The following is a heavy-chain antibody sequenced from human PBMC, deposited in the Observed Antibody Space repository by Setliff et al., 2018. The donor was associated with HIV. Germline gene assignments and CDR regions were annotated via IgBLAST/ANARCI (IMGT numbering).Heavy chain of an antibody. V-gene: IGHV1-69*05. Sequence: GASVKVSCKASGGTFSSYAISWVRQAPGQGLEWMGGIIPIFDTANYAQKFQGRVTITTDESTSTAYMELSSLRSEDTAVYYCARGAATILLSYYGMDVWGQGTTVTVSS. CDR1: GGTFSSYA. CDR2: IIPIFDTA. CDR3: ARGAATILLSYYGMDV. J-gene: IGHJ6*02. D-gene: IGHD6-25*01.